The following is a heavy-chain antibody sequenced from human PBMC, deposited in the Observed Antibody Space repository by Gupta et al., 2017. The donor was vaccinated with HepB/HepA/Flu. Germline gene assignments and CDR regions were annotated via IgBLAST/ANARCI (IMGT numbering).Heavy chain of an antibody. Sequence: EVRLVESGGGLVKPGGSLRLSCAASGFTFSNVWMSWVRQAPGKGLEWVGRINSITDGGTTDYAAPVKGRFIISRDDSKNTLYLQMNSLKTEDTAVYYCSTAAFGGTLTESWGQGTLVTVSS. D-gene: IGHD4-23*01. CDR1: GFTFSNVW. CDR3: STAAFGGTLTES. CDR2: INSITDGGTT. V-gene: IGHV3-15*01. J-gene: IGHJ4*02.